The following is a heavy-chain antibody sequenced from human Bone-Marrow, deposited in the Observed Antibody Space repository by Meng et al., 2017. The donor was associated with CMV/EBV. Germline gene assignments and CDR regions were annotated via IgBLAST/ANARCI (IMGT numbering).Heavy chain of an antibody. Sequence: ATMKVSCKASGHTFTGYYMHWVRQAPGQGLEWMGWINPNSGGTNYAQKFQGRVTMTRDTSISTAYMELSSLRSEDTAVYYCARNIVVVPAAMDGDYYYYGMYVWGQGTTVTVSS. CDR2: INPNSGGT. CDR3: ARNIVVVPAAMDGDYYYYGMYV. CDR1: GHTFTGYY. V-gene: IGHV1-2*02. J-gene: IGHJ6*02. D-gene: IGHD2-2*01.